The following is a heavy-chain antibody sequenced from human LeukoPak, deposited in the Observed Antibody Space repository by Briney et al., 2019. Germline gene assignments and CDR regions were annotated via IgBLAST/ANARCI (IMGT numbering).Heavy chain of an antibody. CDR1: GGSFSGYY. Sequence: SETLSLTCAVYGGSFSGYYWSWIRQPPGKGLEWIGEINHSGSTNYNPSLKSRVTISVDTSKNQFSLKLSSVTAADMAVYYCARGEVVVVPAAMGYYYYMDVWGKGTSVTVSS. CDR3: ARGEVVVVPAAMGYYYYMDV. CDR2: INHSGST. J-gene: IGHJ6*03. V-gene: IGHV4-34*01. D-gene: IGHD2-2*01.